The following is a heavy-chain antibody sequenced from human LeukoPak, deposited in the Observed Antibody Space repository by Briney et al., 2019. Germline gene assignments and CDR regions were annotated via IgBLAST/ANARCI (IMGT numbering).Heavy chain of an antibody. CDR3: ARGHYYGSGDVFFDY. J-gene: IGHJ4*02. D-gene: IGHD3-10*01. V-gene: IGHV4-31*03. CDR1: GGSISSGSYY. CDR2: IYYSGST. Sequence: PSQTLSLTCPVSGGSISSGSYYWSWIRQHPGKGLEWIGYIYYSGSTYYNPSLKNRVIISVDTSNNQFSLKLSSVTAADTAVYYCARGHYYGSGDVFFDYWGQGTLVTVSS.